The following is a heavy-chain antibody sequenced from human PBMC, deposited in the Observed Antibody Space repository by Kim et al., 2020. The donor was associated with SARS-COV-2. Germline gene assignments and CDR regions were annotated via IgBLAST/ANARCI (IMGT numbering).Heavy chain of an antibody. CDR3: ARRYSSGWYFDY. J-gene: IGHJ4*02. D-gene: IGHD6-19*01. Sequence: YYTDSVKRRFTISRDKSKNTLYLQMNSLRAEDTAVYYCARRYSSGWYFDYWGQGTLVTVSS. V-gene: IGHV3-53*01.